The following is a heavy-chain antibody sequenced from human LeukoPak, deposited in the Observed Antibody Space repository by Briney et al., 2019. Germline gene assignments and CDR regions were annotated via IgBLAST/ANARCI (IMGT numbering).Heavy chain of an antibody. CDR2: IYYSGRT. Sequence: PSETLSLTCTVSGGSISSYYWSWIRQPPGKGLEWIGYIYYSGRTNYNPSLKSRVTISVDTSKNQFSLKLSSVTAADTAVYYCATLTYGSGSYYNPWGQGTLVSVSS. CDR1: GGSISSYY. V-gene: IGHV4-59*08. J-gene: IGHJ5*02. D-gene: IGHD3-10*01. CDR3: ATLTYGSGSYYNP.